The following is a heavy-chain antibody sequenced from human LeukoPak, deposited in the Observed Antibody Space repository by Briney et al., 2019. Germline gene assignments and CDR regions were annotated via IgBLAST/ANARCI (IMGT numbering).Heavy chain of an antibody. V-gene: IGHV3-21*04. J-gene: IGHJ6*02. CDR2: LTGGGDFT. CDR1: GFTFSNYA. Sequence: PGGSLRLPCGASGFTFSNYAMYWVRQAPGKGLEWVSGLTGGGDFTYYADSVKGRFTISRDNAKNSLYLQMNSLRAEDTAAYYCARDWNYYYGMDVWGQGTTVTVSS. D-gene: IGHD3-3*01. CDR3: ARDWNYYYGMDV.